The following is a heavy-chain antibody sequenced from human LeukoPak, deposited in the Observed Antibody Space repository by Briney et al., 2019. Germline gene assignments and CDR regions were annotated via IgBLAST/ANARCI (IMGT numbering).Heavy chain of an antibody. J-gene: IGHJ3*02. Sequence: GGSLRLSCAASGFTFSSYSMNWVRQAPGKGLEWVSSISSSSSYIHSADSVRGRFTISRDNAKNSLFLQINSLRAEDTAVYYCARDEWGDAFDIWGQGTMVTVFS. D-gene: IGHD1-26*01. CDR2: ISSSSSYI. V-gene: IGHV3-21*01. CDR1: GFTFSSYS. CDR3: ARDEWGDAFDI.